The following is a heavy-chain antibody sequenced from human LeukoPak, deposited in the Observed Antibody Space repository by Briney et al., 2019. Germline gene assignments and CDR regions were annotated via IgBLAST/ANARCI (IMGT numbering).Heavy chain of an antibody. V-gene: IGHV4-59*08. J-gene: IGHJ4*02. CDR2: TYFTGST. CDR1: GGSFSGYY. Sequence: SETLSLTCAVYGGSFSGYYWSWIRQPPGRGLEWIGHTYFTGSTNYNPSLRSRATISVDTSKNQFFLKLSSVTAADTAIYYCARHVIGWYGGYDSWGQGTLVTVS. D-gene: IGHD6-19*01. CDR3: ARHVIGWYGGYDS.